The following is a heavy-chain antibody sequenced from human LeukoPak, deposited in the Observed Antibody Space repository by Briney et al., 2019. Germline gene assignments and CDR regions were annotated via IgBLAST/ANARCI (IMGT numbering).Heavy chain of an antibody. CDR3: ARVIVATILQSPCFDC. D-gene: IGHD5-12*01. CDR1: GYTFTGYY. CDR2: INPNSGGT. J-gene: IGHJ4*02. V-gene: IGHV1-2*02. Sequence: GAPVKVSCKASGYTFTGYYMHWVRQAPGQGLEWMGWINPNSGGTNYAQKFQGRVTMTRDTSISTAYMELSRLRSDDTAVYYCARVIVATILQSPCFDCWGQGTLVTVSS.